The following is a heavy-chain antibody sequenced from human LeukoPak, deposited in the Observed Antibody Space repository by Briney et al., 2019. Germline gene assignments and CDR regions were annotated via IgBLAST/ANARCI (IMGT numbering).Heavy chain of an antibody. D-gene: IGHD6-13*01. CDR1: GYTFTSYA. J-gene: IGHJ4*02. V-gene: IGHV7-4-1*02. Sequence: ASVKVSCKASGYTFTSYAMNWVRQAPGQGLEWMGWINTNTGNPTYAQGFTGRFVFSLDTSVSTAYLQISSLKTEDTAVYYCAIELVAAGTLNDYWGQGTLVTVSS. CDR3: AIELVAAGTLNDY. CDR2: INTNTGNP.